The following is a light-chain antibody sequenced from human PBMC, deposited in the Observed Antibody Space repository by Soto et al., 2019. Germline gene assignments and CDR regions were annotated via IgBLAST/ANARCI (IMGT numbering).Light chain of an antibody. CDR2: GNS. V-gene: IGLV1-40*01. Sequence: QLVLTQPPSVSGAPGQRVTISCTGSSSNIGAGYDVHWYRQLPGTAPKLLIYGNSNRPSGVPDRFSGSKSGTSASLVITGLQAEDEADHYCQSYDSSLSGGVFGGGTKLTVL. CDR3: QSYDSSLSGGV. J-gene: IGLJ3*02. CDR1: SSNIGAGYD.